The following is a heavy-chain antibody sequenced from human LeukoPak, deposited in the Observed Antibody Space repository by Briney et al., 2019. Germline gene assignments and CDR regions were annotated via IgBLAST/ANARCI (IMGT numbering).Heavy chain of an antibody. Sequence: GGSLRLSCAASGFTFDDYAMHWVRHAPGKGLEWVSGISWNSGSIGYADSVKGRFTISRDNAKNSLYLQMNSLRAEDTALYYCXXXXDHSGSYSDYWGQGTLVTVSS. CDR1: GFTFDDYA. CDR2: ISWNSGSI. CDR3: XXXXDHSGSYSDY. V-gene: IGHV3-9*01. J-gene: IGHJ4*02. D-gene: IGHD1-26*01.